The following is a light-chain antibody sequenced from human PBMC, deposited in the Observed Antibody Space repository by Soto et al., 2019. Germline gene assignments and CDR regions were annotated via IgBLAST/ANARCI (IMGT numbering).Light chain of an antibody. J-gene: IGKJ1*01. CDR1: QGISNH. V-gene: IGKV1-27*01. CDR3: QNYNSALWT. Sequence: DIQMNQSPSSLSASVGDRVTFNCRASQGISNHLAWYQQKPGKVPKLLIYAASTLQSGVPSRFSGSGSGTDFTLTISSLQPEDVATYFCQNYNSALWTFGQGTKVEI. CDR2: AAS.